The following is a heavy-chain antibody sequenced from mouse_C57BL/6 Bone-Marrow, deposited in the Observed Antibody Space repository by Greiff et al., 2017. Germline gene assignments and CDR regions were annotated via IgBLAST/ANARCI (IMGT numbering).Heavy chain of an antibody. J-gene: IGHJ1*03. D-gene: IGHD4-1*01. CDR3: ARMELGRYFDV. CDR2: IDPSDSYT. Sequence: QVQLQQSGAELVKPGASVKLSCKAPGYTFTSYWMQWVKQRPGQGLEWIGEIDPSDSYTNYNQKFKGKATLTVDTSSSTAYMQLSSLTSEDSAVYYCARMELGRYFDVWGTGTTVTVSS. V-gene: IGHV1-50*01. CDR1: GYTFTSYW.